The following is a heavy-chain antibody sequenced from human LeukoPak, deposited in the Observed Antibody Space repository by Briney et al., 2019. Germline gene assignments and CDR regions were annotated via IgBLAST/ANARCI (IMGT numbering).Heavy chain of an antibody. CDR3: ARVDNNGLYSEYFDH. CDR1: GFTFTSHG. J-gene: IGHJ1*01. CDR2: ITSTSSYI. D-gene: IGHD6-19*01. Sequence: GGSLRLSCVASGFTFTSHGMNWVRQAPGKGLEWVSSITSTSSYIYYGDSVKGRFTTSRDNAKNSLFLQMHSLRAEDTAVYYCARVDNNGLYSEYFDHWGQGTLVTVSS. V-gene: IGHV3-21*01.